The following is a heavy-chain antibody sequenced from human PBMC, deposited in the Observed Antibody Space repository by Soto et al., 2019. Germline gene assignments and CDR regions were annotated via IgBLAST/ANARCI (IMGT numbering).Heavy chain of an antibody. Sequence: QITLKESGPTLVKPTQTLTLTCTFSGFSLSTSGVGVGWIRQPPGKALEWLALIYWDDDKRYSPSLKSRLTITEDTFKNQVVLTMTNMDPADTATYYWAHLNYVSGSYYPRAFDYWGQGTLVTVSS. CDR1: GFSLSTSGVG. CDR2: IYWDDDK. CDR3: AHLNYVSGSYYPRAFDY. J-gene: IGHJ4*02. D-gene: IGHD3-10*01. V-gene: IGHV2-5*02.